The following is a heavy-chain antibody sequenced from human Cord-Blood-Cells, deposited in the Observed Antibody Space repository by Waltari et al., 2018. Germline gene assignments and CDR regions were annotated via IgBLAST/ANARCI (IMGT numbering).Heavy chain of an antibody. CDR2: INHSGST. Sequence: QVQLQQWAAGLLTPSETLSLTCAVYGGSFSGYSWSWNRHPPGKGLEWIGEINHSGSTNYNPSLKSRVTISVDTSKNQFSLKLSSVTAADTAVYYCARIAFPDWGRGAFDIWGQGTMVTVSS. D-gene: IGHD3-3*02. CDR1: GGSFSGYS. CDR3: ARIAFPDWGRGAFDI. J-gene: IGHJ3*02. V-gene: IGHV4-34*01.